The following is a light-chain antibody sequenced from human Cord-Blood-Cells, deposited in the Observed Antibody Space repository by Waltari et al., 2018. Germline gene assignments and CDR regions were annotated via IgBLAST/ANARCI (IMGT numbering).Light chain of an antibody. Sequence: EIVLTQSPATLSLSPGERATLSGRASQSVSSYLAWYQQKPGQAPRLLIYDASNRATGIPARFSGSESGTDFTLTISSLEPEDFAVYYCQQRSNWPPITFGQGTRLEIK. J-gene: IGKJ5*01. CDR2: DAS. V-gene: IGKV3-11*01. CDR1: QSVSSY. CDR3: QQRSNWPPIT.